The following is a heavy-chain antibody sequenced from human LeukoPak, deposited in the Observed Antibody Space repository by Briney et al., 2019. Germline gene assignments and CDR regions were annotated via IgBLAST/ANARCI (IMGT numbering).Heavy chain of an antibody. CDR1: GYTFTNYF. D-gene: IGHD6-6*01. Sequence: ASVKVSCKASGYTFTNYFMHWVRQAPGQGLEWMGIINPSGGSTTYAQRFQGRVTMTRDTSTSTVYMELSSLRSEDTAVFYCAKDSSSSSLDYWGQGPLVTVSS. J-gene: IGHJ4*02. CDR2: INPSGGST. CDR3: AKDSSSSSLDY. V-gene: IGHV1-46*01.